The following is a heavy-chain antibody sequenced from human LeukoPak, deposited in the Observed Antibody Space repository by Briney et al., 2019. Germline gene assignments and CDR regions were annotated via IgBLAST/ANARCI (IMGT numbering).Heavy chain of an antibody. J-gene: IGHJ6*02. Sequence: VASVKVSCKASGGTFSSYAISWVRQAPGQGLEWMGGIIPIFGTANYAQKFQGRVTITADESTSTAYMELSSLRSEDTAVYYCAIAVEVYYYYYYGMDVWGQGTLVTVSS. V-gene: IGHV1-69*13. CDR1: GGTFSSYA. CDR3: AIAVEVYYYYYYGMDV. D-gene: IGHD2-15*01. CDR2: IIPIFGTA.